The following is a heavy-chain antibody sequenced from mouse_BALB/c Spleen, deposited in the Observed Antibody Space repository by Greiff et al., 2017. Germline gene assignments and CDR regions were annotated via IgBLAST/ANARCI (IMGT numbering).Heavy chain of an antibody. CDR1: GFNIKDTY. D-gene: IGHD3-1*01. CDR2: IDPANGNT. CDR3: ATGDGGDYCAMDY. V-gene: IGHV14-3*02. J-gene: IGHJ4*01. Sequence: VQLQQSGAELVKPGASVKLSCTASGFNIKDTYMHWVKQRPEQGLEWIGRIDPANGNTKYDPKFQGKATITADTSSNTAYLQLSSLTSEDTAVYYCATGDGGDYCAMDYWGQGTSVTVSS.